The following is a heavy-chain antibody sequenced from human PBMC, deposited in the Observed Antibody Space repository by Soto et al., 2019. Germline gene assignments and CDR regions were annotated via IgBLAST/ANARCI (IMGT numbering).Heavy chain of an antibody. CDR1: GFTFSTYA. J-gene: IGHJ3*02. D-gene: IGHD3-10*01. V-gene: IGHV3-23*01. CDR2: ISGSGDST. Sequence: EVQLLESGGGLVQPGGSLRLSCAASGFTFSTYAMTWVRQAPGKGLEWVSAISGSGDSTYYADSVKGRFTISRDNSKNTLYLQMNSLRAEDTALYYCASYYDGSGSHYDASDIWGQGTMVTVSS. CDR3: ASYYDGSGSHYDASDI.